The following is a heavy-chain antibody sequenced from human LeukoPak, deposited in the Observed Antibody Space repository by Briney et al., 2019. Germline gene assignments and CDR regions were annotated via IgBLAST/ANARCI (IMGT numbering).Heavy chain of an antibody. CDR3: AKGDYNILTSPFDY. CDR1: GFTVSSNY. V-gene: IGHV3-53*01. Sequence: TGGSLRLSCAASGFTVSSNYMSWVRQAPGKGLEWVSVIYSGGSTYYADSVKGRFTISRDNSKNTLYLQMNSLRAEDTAVYYCAKGDYNILTSPFDYWGQGTLVTVSS. CDR2: IYSGGST. J-gene: IGHJ4*02. D-gene: IGHD3-9*01.